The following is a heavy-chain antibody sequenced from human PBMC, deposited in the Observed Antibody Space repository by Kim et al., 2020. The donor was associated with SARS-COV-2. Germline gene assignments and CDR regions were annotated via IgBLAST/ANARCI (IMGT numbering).Heavy chain of an antibody. V-gene: IGHV3-15*01. Sequence: RFTISRDDSKNTLYLQMNSLKTEDTAVYYCTTDPGGGYYDILTGYYNPDYWGQGTLVTVSS. J-gene: IGHJ4*02. D-gene: IGHD3-9*01. CDR3: TTDPGGGYYDILTGYYNPDY.